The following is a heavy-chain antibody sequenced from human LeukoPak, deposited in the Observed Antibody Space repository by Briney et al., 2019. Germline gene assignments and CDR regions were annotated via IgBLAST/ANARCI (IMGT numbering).Heavy chain of an antibody. D-gene: IGHD6-13*01. CDR1: GFDFGGLW. J-gene: IGHJ4*02. CDR2: IISKTDGGTT. Sequence: GGSLRLSCTASGFDFGGLWMSWVRQAPGKGLEWVGRIISKTDGGTTSYAAPVKGRFTISRDDSRHTLYLQMNSLKTEDTAVYYCAKDSSHIAAAVRIYYFDYWGQGTLVTVSS. CDR3: AKDSSHIAAAVRIYYFDY. V-gene: IGHV3-15*01.